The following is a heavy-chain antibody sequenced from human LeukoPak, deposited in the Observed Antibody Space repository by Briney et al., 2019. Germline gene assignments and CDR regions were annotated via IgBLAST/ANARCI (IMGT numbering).Heavy chain of an antibody. V-gene: IGHV1-69*02. J-gene: IGHJ5*02. CDR3: AMIAAAAARIGWFDP. Sequence: SVKVSCKASGGTFSSYTISWVRQAPGQGLEWMGRIIPILGIANYAQKFQGRVTITADKSTSTAYMELSSLRSEDTAVYYCAMIAAAAARIGWFDPWGQGTLVTVSS. D-gene: IGHD2-2*01. CDR1: GGTFSSYT. CDR2: IIPILGIA.